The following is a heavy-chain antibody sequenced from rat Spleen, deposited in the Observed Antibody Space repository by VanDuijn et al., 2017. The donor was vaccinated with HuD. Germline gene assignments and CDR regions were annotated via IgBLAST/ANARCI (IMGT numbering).Heavy chain of an antibody. V-gene: IGHV2-16*01. CDR3: ARSSNYGVMDA. J-gene: IGHJ4*01. CDR2: LWSGGGT. D-gene: IGHD1-3*01. Sequence: QVQLKESGPGLVQPSQTLSLTCTVSGFSLTSYHVSRVRQPPGKSLVWMGTLWSGGGTSYNSAVESRLSISRDTSKSQVFLKMNSLQTEDTAMYFCARSSNYGVMDAWGQGASVTVSS. CDR1: GFSLTSYH.